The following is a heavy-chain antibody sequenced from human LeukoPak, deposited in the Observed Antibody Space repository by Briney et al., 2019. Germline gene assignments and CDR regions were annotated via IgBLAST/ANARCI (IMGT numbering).Heavy chain of an antibody. CDR3: TGQRGQRRPHYSFDS. CDR1: GYSFSGYW. D-gene: IGHD6-25*01. J-gene: IGHJ4*02. V-gene: IGHV5-51*01. Sequence: GESLRISCKGSGYSFSGYWIGWVRQMPGRGLEWMAIIFPGDSQIKYSPSFQGQFSFQANKPINTPFLQGASLKTPDGPSCYFTGQRGQRRPHYSFDSWGQGTLVTVSS. CDR2: IFPGDSQI.